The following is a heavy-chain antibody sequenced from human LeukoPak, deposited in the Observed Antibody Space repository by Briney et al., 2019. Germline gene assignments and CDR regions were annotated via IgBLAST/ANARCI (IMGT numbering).Heavy chain of an antibody. CDR1: GGSFSGYY. CDR3: ARTRSIVVVPAARPPYDMDV. CDR2: INHSGST. V-gene: IGHV4-34*01. J-gene: IGHJ6*02. Sequence: PSETLSLTCAVYGGSFSGYYWGWIRQPPGKGLEWIGEINHSGSTNYNPSLKSRVTISVDTSKNQFSLKLSSVTAADTAVYYCARTRSIVVVPAARPPYDMDVWGQGTTVTVSS. D-gene: IGHD2-2*01.